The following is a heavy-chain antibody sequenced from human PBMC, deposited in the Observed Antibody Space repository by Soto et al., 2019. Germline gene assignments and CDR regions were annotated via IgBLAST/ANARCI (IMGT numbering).Heavy chain of an antibody. J-gene: IGHJ4*02. Sequence: EVQLLESGGGLVQPGGSLRLSCAASGFTFSSYAMSWVRQAPGKGLEWVSAISGSGGSTYYADSVKGRFTISRDNSKNTLYLQMNSLRAEDTAVYYCAKDGGVGWLRVLVLHLGFDYWGQGTLVTVSS. V-gene: IGHV3-23*01. CDR2: ISGSGGST. CDR3: AKDGGVGWLRVLVLHLGFDY. CDR1: GFTFSSYA. D-gene: IGHD5-12*01.